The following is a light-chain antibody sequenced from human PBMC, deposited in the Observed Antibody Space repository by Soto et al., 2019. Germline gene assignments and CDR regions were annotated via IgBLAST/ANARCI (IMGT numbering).Light chain of an antibody. CDR2: GAS. Sequence: EIVLTQSPGTLSLSPGERATLSCMASQTISTSFVAWYQQKPGQAPRLLIYGASSRATGIPDRFSGSGSGTDFTLTISRLETEDFAVYSGQQYGGLPYTFGQGTTVEIK. J-gene: IGKJ2*01. V-gene: IGKV3-20*01. CDR1: QTISTSF. CDR3: QQYGGLPYT.